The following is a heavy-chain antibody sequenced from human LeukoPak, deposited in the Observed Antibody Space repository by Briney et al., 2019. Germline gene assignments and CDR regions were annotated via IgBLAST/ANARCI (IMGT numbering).Heavy chain of an antibody. V-gene: IGHV3-21*01. CDR2: ISYTGTYI. Sequence: PGGSLRLSCAASAFSLNAYNMNWVRQAPGKGLEWVSSISYTGTYIYYADSVKGRFTISRDNSKNRLFLQMNNLRVEDTAVYFCARASIRNAFNIWGQGTIVTVSS. D-gene: IGHD5-24*01. CDR1: AFSLNAYN. J-gene: IGHJ3*02. CDR3: ARASIRNAFNI.